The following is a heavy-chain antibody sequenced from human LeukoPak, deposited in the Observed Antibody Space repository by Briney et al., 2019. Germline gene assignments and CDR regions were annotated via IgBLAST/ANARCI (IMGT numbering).Heavy chain of an antibody. D-gene: IGHD1-26*01. CDR2: ISSSGDT. V-gene: IGHV3-23*01. Sequence: GGSLRLSCAASGFTFSSYAMSWVRQAPGKGLEWVSAISSSGDTYYAGSVKGRFTISRDNSKNTLYLQMNRLRAEDTAVYYCAKDAVGATAYYFDCWGQGTLVTVSS. CDR3: AKDAVGATAYYFDC. CDR1: GFTFSSYA. J-gene: IGHJ4*02.